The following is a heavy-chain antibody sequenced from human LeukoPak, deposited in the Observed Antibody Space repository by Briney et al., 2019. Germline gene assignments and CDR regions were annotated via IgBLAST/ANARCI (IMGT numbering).Heavy chain of an antibody. D-gene: IGHD3-10*01. CDR2: ISSDGSST. J-gene: IGHJ4*02. CDR1: GFTFSSYW. CDR3: AKDLEVRGELLNYFDY. V-gene: IGHV3-74*01. Sequence: GGSLRLSCAASGFTFSSYWMHWVRQAPGKGLVWVSRISSDGSSTSYADSVKGRFTISRDNAKNTLYLQMNSLRAEDTAVYYCAKDLEVRGELLNYFDYWGQGTLVTVSS.